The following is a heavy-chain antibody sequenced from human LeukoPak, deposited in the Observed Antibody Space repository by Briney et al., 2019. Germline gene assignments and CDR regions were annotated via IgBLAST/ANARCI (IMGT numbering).Heavy chain of an antibody. J-gene: IGHJ4*02. D-gene: IGHD6-19*01. CDR2: IWYDGSNK. V-gene: IGHV3-33*08. Sequence: GGSLRLSCAASGFTFSSYAMHWVRQAPGKGLEWVAVIWYDGSNKYYADSVKGRFTISRDNSKNTLYLQMNSLRAEDTAVYYCARDPYSSGWYTDYWGQGTLVTVSS. CDR1: GFTFSSYA. CDR3: ARDPYSSGWYTDY.